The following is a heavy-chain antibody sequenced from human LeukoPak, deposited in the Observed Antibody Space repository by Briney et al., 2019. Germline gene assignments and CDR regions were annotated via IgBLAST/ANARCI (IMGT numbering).Heavy chain of an antibody. CDR1: GFTFSSYS. D-gene: IGHD6-19*01. CDR3: AREDSVAGALADY. Sequence: PGGSLRLSCAASGFTFSSYSMNWVCQAPGKGLEWVSSISSSSSYIYYADSVKGRFTISRDNAKNSLYLQMNSLRAEDTAVYYCAREDSVAGALADYWGQGTLVTVSS. CDR2: ISSSSSYI. V-gene: IGHV3-21*01. J-gene: IGHJ4*02.